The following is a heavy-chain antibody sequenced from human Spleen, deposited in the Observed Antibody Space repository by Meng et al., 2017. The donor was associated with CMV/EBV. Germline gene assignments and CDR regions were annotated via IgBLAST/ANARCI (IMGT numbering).Heavy chain of an antibody. CDR2: IYPGDSDT. V-gene: IGHV5-51*01. D-gene: IGHD2-2*01. CDR1: GYNFANFW. Sequence: KVSCKGSGYNFANFWIGWVRQMPGKGPEWMGIIYPGDSDTRYSPSFQGQVTISADKSITTACLQWASLKASDTAMYYCARHLWGQISPSCSSTSCYRTDYYGMDVWGQGTTVTVSS. J-gene: IGHJ6*02. CDR3: ARHLWGQISPSCSSTSCYRTDYYGMDV.